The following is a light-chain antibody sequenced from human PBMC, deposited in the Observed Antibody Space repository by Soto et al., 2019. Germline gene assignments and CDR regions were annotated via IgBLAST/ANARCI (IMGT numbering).Light chain of an antibody. CDR2: EVS. J-gene: IGLJ1*01. V-gene: IGLV2-14*01. CDR1: SSDVVGYNY. Sequence: SVLTQPASVSGSPGQSITISCTGTSSDVVGYNYVSWYQQHPGKAPKLMIYEVSNRPSGVSNRFSGSKSGNTASLTISGLQAEDEADYYCTSKTSSITYVVGTGTKVTVL. CDR3: TSKTSSITYV.